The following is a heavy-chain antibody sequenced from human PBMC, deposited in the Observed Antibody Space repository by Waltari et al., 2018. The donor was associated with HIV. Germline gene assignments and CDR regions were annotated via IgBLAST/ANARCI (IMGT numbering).Heavy chain of an antibody. CDR3: AREHGGYAWYFDL. CDR1: GSPFSSSS. J-gene: IGHJ2*01. CDR2: ISSSSSYI. V-gene: IGHV3-21*01. Sequence: EVQLVESGGGLVKPGGSLRLSCAASGSPFSSSSINWVRQAPGKGLEWVSSISSSSSYIYYADSVKGRFTIARDNAKNSLYLQMNSLRAEDTAVYYCAREHGGYAWYFDLWGRGTLVTVSS. D-gene: IGHD5-12*01.